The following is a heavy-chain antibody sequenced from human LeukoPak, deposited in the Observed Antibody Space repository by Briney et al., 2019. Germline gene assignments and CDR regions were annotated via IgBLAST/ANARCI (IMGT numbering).Heavy chain of an antibody. J-gene: IGHJ4*02. V-gene: IGHV1-8*01. CDR2: MTPNSGNT. CDR3: ASLVGSSSGGFDY. D-gene: IGHD6-19*01. Sequence: WMTPNSGNTGYAQKFQGRVTMTRNTSISTAYMELSSLRSEDTAVYYCASLVGSSSGGFDYWGQGTLVTVSS.